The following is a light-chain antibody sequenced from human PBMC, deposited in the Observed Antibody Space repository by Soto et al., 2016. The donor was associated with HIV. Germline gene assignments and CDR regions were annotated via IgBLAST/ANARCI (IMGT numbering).Light chain of an antibody. Sequence: DIQMTQSPSSLSASVGDRVTITCRASQSISSYLNWYQQKPGKAPKLLIYAASSLQSGVPSRFSGSGSGTDITLTISSLQPEDFAAYYCQQSYTFPWTFGQGTKVEIK. CDR3: QQSYTFPWT. CDR2: AAS. CDR1: QSISSY. J-gene: IGKJ1*01. V-gene: IGKV1-39*01.